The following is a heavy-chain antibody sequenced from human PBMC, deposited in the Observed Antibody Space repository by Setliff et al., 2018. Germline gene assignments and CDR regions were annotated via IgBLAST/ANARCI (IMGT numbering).Heavy chain of an antibody. CDR1: GYTFTSYY. D-gene: IGHD3-10*01. CDR2: INPSGGNT. J-gene: IGHJ3*02. V-gene: IGHV1-46*01. CDR3: ASTYYYGSGSRYAFDI. Sequence: ASVKVSCKASGYTFTSYYMHWVRQAPGQGLEWMGIINPSGGNTGYAQKFQGRVTMTRNTSISTAYMELSSLRSEDTAVYYCASTYYYGSGSRYAFDIWGQGTMVTVSS.